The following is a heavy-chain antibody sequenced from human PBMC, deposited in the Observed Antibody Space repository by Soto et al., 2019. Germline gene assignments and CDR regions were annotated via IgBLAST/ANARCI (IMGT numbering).Heavy chain of an antibody. V-gene: IGHV1-69*13. CDR1: GGTFSSYA. CDR3: ASRPVDTAMVTATYYGMDV. Sequence: SVKVSCKASGGTFSSYAISWVRQAPGQGLEWMGGIIPIFGTANYAQKFQGRVTITAYESTSTAYMELSSLRSEDTAVYYCASRPVDTAMVTATYYGMDVWGQGTTVTVSS. D-gene: IGHD5-18*01. CDR2: IIPIFGTA. J-gene: IGHJ6*02.